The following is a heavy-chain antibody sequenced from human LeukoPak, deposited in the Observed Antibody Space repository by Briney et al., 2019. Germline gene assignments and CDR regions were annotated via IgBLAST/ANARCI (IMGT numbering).Heavy chain of an antibody. J-gene: IGHJ4*02. V-gene: IGHV3-30*12. D-gene: IGHD1-26*01. CDR3: ARASGPIKKNRFDQ. CDR2: IFSDGIRK. Sequence: GMSLSLSCATSGFTFSTYGMEWVRQAPGKGLEWVAIIFSDGIRKYYADSVKGRFTISRDISRSTLYLEMNSLSTEDTAVYYCARASGPIKKNRFDQWGQGTLVTVSS. CDR1: GFTFSTYG.